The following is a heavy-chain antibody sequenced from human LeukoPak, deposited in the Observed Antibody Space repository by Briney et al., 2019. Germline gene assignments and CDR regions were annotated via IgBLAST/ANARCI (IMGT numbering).Heavy chain of an antibody. V-gene: IGHV1-69*05. CDR1: GGTFISYA. D-gene: IGHD5-18*01. Sequence: ASVKVSCKASGGTFISYAISWVRQAPGQGLEWMGRIIPIFGTANYAQKFQGRVTITTDESTSKAYMELSSLRSEDTAVYYCARVGSTGYSYGCFDYWGQGTLVTVSS. J-gene: IGHJ4*02. CDR2: IIPIFGTA. CDR3: ARVGSTGYSYGCFDY.